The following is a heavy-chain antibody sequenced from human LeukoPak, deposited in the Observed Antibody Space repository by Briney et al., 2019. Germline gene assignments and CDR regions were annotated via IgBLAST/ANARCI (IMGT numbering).Heavy chain of an antibody. V-gene: IGHV4-34*01. CDR2: INHSGST. CDR1: GGSFSGYY. D-gene: IGHD3-22*01. Sequence: SSETLPLTCAVYGGSFSGYYWSWIRQPPGKGLEWIGEINHSGSTNYNPSLKSRVTISVDTSKNQFSLKLSSVTAADTAVYYCARGRRYYDSSGYYYYYFDYWGQGTLVTVSS. CDR3: ARGRRYYDSSGYYYYYFDY. J-gene: IGHJ4*02.